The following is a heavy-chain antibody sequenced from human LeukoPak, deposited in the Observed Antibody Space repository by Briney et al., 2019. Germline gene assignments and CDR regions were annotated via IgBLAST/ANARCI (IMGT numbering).Heavy chain of an antibody. Sequence: GASVKVSCKASGYTFTGYYMHWVRQAPGKGLEWWGWINPTSGGTNYAQKFQGRVTMTRDTSISTAYMELSRLRSDDTAVYYCARDRGIRDVVVVAATLTNWGQGTLVTVSS. V-gene: IGHV1-2*02. CDR3: ARDRGIRDVVVVAATLTN. D-gene: IGHD2-15*01. CDR1: GYTFTGYY. J-gene: IGHJ4*02. CDR2: INPTSGGT.